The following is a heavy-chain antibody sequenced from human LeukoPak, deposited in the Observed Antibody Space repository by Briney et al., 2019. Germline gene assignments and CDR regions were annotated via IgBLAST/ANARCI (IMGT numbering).Heavy chain of an antibody. Sequence: GGSLRLSCVASGFTFSSYAMTWVRQAPGKGLEWVSAMTTSDTYYADSVKGRFTISRDNSKNTLSLQMNSLRAEDTAVYYCASGSYLYYYYYMDVWGKGTTVTVSS. CDR3: ASGSYLYYYYYMDV. CDR1: GFTFSSYA. V-gene: IGHV3-23*01. CDR2: MTTSDT. J-gene: IGHJ6*03. D-gene: IGHD1-26*01.